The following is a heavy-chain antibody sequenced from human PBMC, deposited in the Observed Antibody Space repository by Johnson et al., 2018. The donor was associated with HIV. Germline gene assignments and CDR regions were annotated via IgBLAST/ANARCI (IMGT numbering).Heavy chain of an antibody. CDR1: GFTFSSYD. J-gene: IGHJ3*02. CDR2: IGTAGDT. Sequence: VQLVESGGGLVQPGGSLRLSCAASGFTFSSYDMHWVRQATGKGLEWVSAIGTAGDTYYPGSVKGRFTIPRENAKNSLYLQMNSRRAGDTAVYYCARGERFGGTQEAFDIWGQGTMVTVSS. V-gene: IGHV3-13*01. CDR3: ARGERFGGTQEAFDI. D-gene: IGHD1-26*01.